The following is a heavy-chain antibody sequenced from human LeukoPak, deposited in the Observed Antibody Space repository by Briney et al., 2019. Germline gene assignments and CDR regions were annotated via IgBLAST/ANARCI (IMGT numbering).Heavy chain of an antibody. CDR3: ARDQVARDSSGYSNVAFDI. CDR1: GYTFTSYY. D-gene: IGHD3-22*01. Sequence: ASVKVSCKASGYTFTSYYMHWVRQAPGQGLEWMGIINPSGGSTSYAQKFQGRVTMTRDTSTSTVYMELSSVRSEDTAVYYCARDQVARDSSGYSNVAFDIWGQGTMVTVSS. J-gene: IGHJ3*02. CDR2: INPSGGST. V-gene: IGHV1-46*01.